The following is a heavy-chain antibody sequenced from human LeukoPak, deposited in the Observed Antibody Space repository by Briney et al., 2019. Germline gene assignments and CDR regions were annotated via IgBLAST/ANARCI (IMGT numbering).Heavy chain of an antibody. CDR2: IRYDGSNK. D-gene: IGHD6-13*01. CDR3: AKAPYSSSWYFDY. CDR1: GFTFSSYG. V-gene: IGHV3-30*02. Sequence: WGSLRLSCAASGFTFSSYGMHWVRQAPGKGLEWVAFIRYDGSNKYYADSVKGRFTISRDNSKNTLYLQMNSLRAEDTAVYYCAKAPYSSSWYFDYWGQGTLVTVSS. J-gene: IGHJ4*02.